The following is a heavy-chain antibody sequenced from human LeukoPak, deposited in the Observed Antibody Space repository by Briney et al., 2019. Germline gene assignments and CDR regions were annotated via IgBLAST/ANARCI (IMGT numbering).Heavy chain of an antibody. CDR3: ARDRGYSYGDAFDI. D-gene: IGHD5-18*01. J-gene: IGHJ3*02. CDR1: GFTFSDYY. CDR2: ISSSGSTI. V-gene: IGHV3-11*01. Sequence: GGSLRLSCAASGFTFSDYYMSWIRQAPGKGLEWVSYISSSGSTIYYADSVKGRFTISRDNAKSSLYLQMNSLRAEDTAVFYCARDRGYSYGDAFDIWGQGTMVTVSS.